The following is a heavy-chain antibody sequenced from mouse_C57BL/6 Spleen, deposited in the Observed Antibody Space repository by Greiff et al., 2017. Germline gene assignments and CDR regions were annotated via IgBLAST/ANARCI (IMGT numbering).Heavy chain of an antibody. V-gene: IGHV1-18*01. CDR1: GYTFTDYN. CDR3: ASNWDAWFAY. D-gene: IGHD4-1*01. CDR2: INPNNGGT. Sequence: EVQLQQSGPELVKPGASVKIPCKASGYTFTDYNMDWVKQSHGKSLEWIGDINPNNGGTIYNQKFKGKATLTVDKSSSTAYMELRSLTSEDTAVYYCASNWDAWFAYWGQGTLVTVSA. J-gene: IGHJ3*01.